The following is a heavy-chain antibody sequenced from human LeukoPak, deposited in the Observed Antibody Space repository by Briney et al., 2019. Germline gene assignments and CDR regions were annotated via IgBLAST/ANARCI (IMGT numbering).Heavy chain of an antibody. D-gene: IGHD6-19*01. Sequence: GGSLRLSCAASGFTFSSYAMSWVRQAPGKGLEWVSAISGSGGSTYYADSVKGRFTISRDNSKNTLYLQMNSLRAEDTAVYYCARGIAVAGTGYWGQGTLVTVSS. CDR2: ISGSGGST. V-gene: IGHV3-23*01. CDR3: ARGIAVAGTGY. CDR1: GFTFSSYA. J-gene: IGHJ4*02.